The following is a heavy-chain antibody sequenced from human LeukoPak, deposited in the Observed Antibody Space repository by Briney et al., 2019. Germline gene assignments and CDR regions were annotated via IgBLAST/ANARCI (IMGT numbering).Heavy chain of an antibody. Sequence: GGSLRLSCGASGFTFSSYAMTWVRQAPGKGLEWVSAISSAGSANYADSVKGRFTISRDNSKSTLDLQMNSLRAEDTAVYSCAKGYSSVRYYFGSWGQGTLVTVSS. J-gene: IGHJ4*02. CDR1: GFTFSSYA. V-gene: IGHV3-23*01. D-gene: IGHD6-25*01. CDR3: AKGYSSVRYYFGS. CDR2: ISSAGSA.